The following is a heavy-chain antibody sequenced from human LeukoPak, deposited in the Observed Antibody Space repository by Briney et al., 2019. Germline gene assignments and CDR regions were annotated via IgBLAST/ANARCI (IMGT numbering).Heavy chain of an antibody. J-gene: IGHJ6*03. Sequence: GGSQRLSCAASGFSFSSYAMSWVRQGPGKGLEWVSAISGSGGSTYYADSVKGRFTISRDNSKNTLYLQMNSLRAEDTAVYYCAKGTRQSYYYYYYMDVWGKGTTVTVSS. D-gene: IGHD4-11*01. V-gene: IGHV3-23*01. CDR3: AKGTRQSYYYYYYMDV. CDR2: ISGSGGST. CDR1: GFSFSSYA.